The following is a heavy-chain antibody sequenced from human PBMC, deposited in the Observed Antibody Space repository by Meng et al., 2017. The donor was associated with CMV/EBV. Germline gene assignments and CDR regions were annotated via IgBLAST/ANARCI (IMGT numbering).Heavy chain of an antibody. CDR3: ARSTGYSSGWSGGDAFDI. CDR2: ISYDGSNK. CDR1: GFTFSSYA. Sequence: GGSLRLSCAASGFTFSSYAMHWVRQAPGKGLEWVAVISYDGSNKYYADSVKGRFTISRDNSKNTLYLQMNSLRADDTAVYYCARSTGYSSGWSGGDAFDIWGQGTMVTVSS. J-gene: IGHJ3*02. V-gene: IGHV3-30*04. D-gene: IGHD6-19*01.